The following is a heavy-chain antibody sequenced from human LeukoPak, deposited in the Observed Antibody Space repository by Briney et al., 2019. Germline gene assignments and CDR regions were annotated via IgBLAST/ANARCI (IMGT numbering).Heavy chain of an antibody. CDR1: GGSISIYY. D-gene: IGHD2-15*01. CDR3: ARVALGYCSGGSCSSHFDY. V-gene: IGHV4-4*07. J-gene: IGHJ4*02. CDR2: IYTSGST. Sequence: PSETLSLTCTVSGGSISIYYWSWIRQPAGKGLEWIGRIYTSGSTNYNPSLKSRVTMSVDTSKNQFSLKLSSVTAADTAVYYCARVALGYCSGGSCSSHFDYWGQGTLVTVSS.